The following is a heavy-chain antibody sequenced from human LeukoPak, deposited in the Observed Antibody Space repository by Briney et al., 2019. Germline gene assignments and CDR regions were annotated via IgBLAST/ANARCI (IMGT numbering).Heavy chain of an antibody. CDR2: ISYDGSNK. CDR1: GFTFSSYG. Sequence: GGSLRLSCAASGFTFSSYGMHWVRQAPGKGLEWVAVISYDGSNKYYADSVKGRFTISRDNSKNTLYLQMNSLRAEDTAVYYCAKVGSGWYYFDYWGQETLVTVSS. CDR3: AKVGSGWYYFDY. J-gene: IGHJ4*02. V-gene: IGHV3-30*18. D-gene: IGHD6-19*01.